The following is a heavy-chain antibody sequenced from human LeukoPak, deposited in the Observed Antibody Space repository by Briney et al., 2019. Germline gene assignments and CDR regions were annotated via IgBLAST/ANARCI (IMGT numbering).Heavy chain of an antibody. V-gene: IGHV3-30*04. Sequence: GRSLRLSSTASGATLSNYAMHWVRRPPGRGLEWVAVISFDGTNKYYGDSVEGRFSVSRDNSKNTLYLQMDSLRPDDTAIYYCATDYGDYEPIDYWGQGTLVTVSS. D-gene: IGHD4-17*01. CDR3: ATDYGDYEPIDY. CDR1: GATLSNYA. J-gene: IGHJ4*02. CDR2: ISFDGTNK.